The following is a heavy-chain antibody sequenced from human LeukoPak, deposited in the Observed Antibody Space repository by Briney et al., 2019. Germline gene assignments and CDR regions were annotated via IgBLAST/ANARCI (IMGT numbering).Heavy chain of an antibody. V-gene: IGHV1-18*01. CDR2: ISPYNGNT. J-gene: IGHJ5*02. CDR1: GYTFTSYG. D-gene: IGHD4-17*01. Sequence: ASVKVSCKASGYTFTSYGISWVRHAPGQGLEWMGWISPYNGNTNYAQKLRGRVTMTTDTYTSTAYMELRSLRSDDTAVYYCARGHYGDYPEPYNWFDPWGQGTLVTVSS. CDR3: ARGHYGDYPEPYNWFDP.